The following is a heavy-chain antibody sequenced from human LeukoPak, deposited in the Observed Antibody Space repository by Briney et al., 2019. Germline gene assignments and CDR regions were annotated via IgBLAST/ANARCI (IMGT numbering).Heavy chain of an antibody. CDR2: ISYDGSNK. V-gene: IGHV3-30*18. CDR3: AKFLSSQLFDY. D-gene: IGHD6-6*01. CDR1: GFTFSSYG. J-gene: IGHJ4*02. Sequence: GGSLRLSCAASGFTFSSYGMHWVRQAPGKGLEWVAVISYDGSNKYYADSVEGRFTISRDNSKNTLYLQMNSLRAVDTAVYYCAKFLSSQLFDYWGQGTLVTVSS.